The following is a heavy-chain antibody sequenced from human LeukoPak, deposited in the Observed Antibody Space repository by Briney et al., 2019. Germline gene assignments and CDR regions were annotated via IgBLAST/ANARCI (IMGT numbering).Heavy chain of an antibody. CDR1: GGTFSSYA. J-gene: IGHJ4*02. CDR2: IIPIFGTA. CDR3: ARVEFGVYAIYYFDY. Sequence: SVKVSCKASGGTFSSYAISWVRQAPGQGLEWMGGIIPIFGTANYAQKFQGRVTITADESTSPAYMELSSLRSEDTAVYYCARVEFGVYAIYYFDYWGQGTLATVSS. D-gene: IGHD2-8*01. V-gene: IGHV1-69*01.